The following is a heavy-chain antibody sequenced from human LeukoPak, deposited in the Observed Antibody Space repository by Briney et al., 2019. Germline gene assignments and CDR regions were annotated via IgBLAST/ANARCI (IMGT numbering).Heavy chain of an antibody. D-gene: IGHD6-6*01. CDR3: ARASSSSRPYYFDY. Sequence: PGGSLRLSCTASGFTFSSYDMSWVRQAPGKALEWVSSISGIISGTYYADSVKGRFTISRDTSKNTLYLQMNSLRAEDTAIYYCARASSSSRPYYFDYWGQGTLVTVSS. J-gene: IGHJ4*02. V-gene: IGHV3-23*01. CDR1: GFTFSSYD. CDR2: ISGIISGT.